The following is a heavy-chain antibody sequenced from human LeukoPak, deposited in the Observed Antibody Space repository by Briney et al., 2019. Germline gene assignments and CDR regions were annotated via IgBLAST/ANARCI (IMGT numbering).Heavy chain of an antibody. CDR3: ARDRPGGGYYPP. CDR2: IYYTET. Sequence: PSETLSLTCTASGGSVSNYYWSWIRQSPGKGLEWIGYIYYTETSYNPSLKSRVTISADTSKNQFSLKLSSVTAADTAVYYCARDRPGGGYYPPWGQGTLVTVSS. J-gene: IGHJ4*02. D-gene: IGHD3-22*01. V-gene: IGHV4-59*02. CDR1: GGSVSNYY.